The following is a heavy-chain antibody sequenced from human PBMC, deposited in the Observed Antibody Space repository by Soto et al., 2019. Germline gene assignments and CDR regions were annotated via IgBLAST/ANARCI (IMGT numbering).Heavy chain of an antibody. V-gene: IGHV1-69*01. CDR3: ARASEDYVWGSYRYTPGY. D-gene: IGHD3-16*02. J-gene: IGHJ4*02. CDR2: IIPIFGTA. Sequence: QVQLVQSGAEVKKPGSSVKVSCKASGGTFSSYAISWVRQAPGQGLEWMGGIIPIFGTANYAQKFQGRVTITAAESTSTAYMELSRLRSEDTAVYYCARASEDYVWGSYRYTPGYWGQGTLVTVSS. CDR1: GGTFSSYA.